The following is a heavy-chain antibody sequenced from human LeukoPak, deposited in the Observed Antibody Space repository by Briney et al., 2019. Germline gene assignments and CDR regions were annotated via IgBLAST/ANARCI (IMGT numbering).Heavy chain of an antibody. V-gene: IGHV3-33*01. D-gene: IGHD6-19*01. CDR3: ARDRSQSLDY. CDR1: GFTFSAYG. J-gene: IGHJ4*02. Sequence: GTSLRLSCAASGFTFSAYGMHWVRQAPGKGLEWVARLWYDGSNKYYADSVKGRFTISKDNPKNTLYLQMNSLRAEDTAVYYCARDRSQSLDYWGQGTLVTVSS. CDR2: LWYDGSNK.